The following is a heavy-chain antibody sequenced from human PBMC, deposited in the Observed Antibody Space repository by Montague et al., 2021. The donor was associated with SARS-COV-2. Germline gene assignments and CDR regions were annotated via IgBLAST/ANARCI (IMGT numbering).Heavy chain of an antibody. V-gene: IGHV4-59*01. CDR3: ARGTEVGAFDY. J-gene: IGHJ4*02. CDR2: IYYNGRT. Sequence: SETLSLTCTVSGGSINGYYWTWVRQPPGKGLQWIAHIYYNGRTSYIPSLKGRLSVSLDKAKYQFSLELTSVTAADTARYFCARGTEVGAFDYWGQGALVSVSS. CDR1: GGSINGYY. D-gene: IGHD1-26*01.